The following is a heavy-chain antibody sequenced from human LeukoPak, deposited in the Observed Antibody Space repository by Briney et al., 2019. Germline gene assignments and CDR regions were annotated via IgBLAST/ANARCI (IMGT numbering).Heavy chain of an antibody. CDR1: GGSIGSSRYY. Sequence: SETLSLTCTLSGGSIGSSRYYWGWIRQPPGNGLQWFGSIYYSGSTYYNPPLKSRVTISVDTSKNQFSLKLSSVTAADTAVLYCVRQDMGSGCIDYWGQGTLVTVSS. V-gene: IGHV4-39*01. J-gene: IGHJ4*02. CDR3: VRQDMGSGCIDY. D-gene: IGHD6-19*01. CDR2: IYYSGST.